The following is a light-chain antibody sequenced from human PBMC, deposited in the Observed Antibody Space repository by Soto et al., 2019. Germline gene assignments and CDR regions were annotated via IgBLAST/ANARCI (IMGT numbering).Light chain of an antibody. Sequence: QSALTQPPSASGSPGQSVTISCTGTSSDVGAYKYVSWYQQHPGKAPKLMIYEVSKRPSGVPDRFSGSKSGNTASLTVSGLQSDDEADYYCSSYAGSNILLFGGGTKLTVL. V-gene: IGLV2-8*01. CDR1: SSDVGAYKY. CDR2: EVS. J-gene: IGLJ2*01. CDR3: SSYAGSNILL.